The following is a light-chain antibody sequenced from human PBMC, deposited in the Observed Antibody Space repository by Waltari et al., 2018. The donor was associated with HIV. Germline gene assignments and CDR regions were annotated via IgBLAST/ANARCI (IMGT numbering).Light chain of an antibody. CDR1: SSNIGSHA. V-gene: IGLV1-36*01. CDR3: ATWDDGLNALL. Sequence: QSVLTQSPSVSAAPGQRVTISCSGSSSNIGSHAVTCFRQSPGKPPKLLVYHDDLILSGVSDRLSASKSGTSASLAINDLQSEDESLYYCATWDDGLNALLFGGGTKVTVL. J-gene: IGLJ2*01. CDR2: HDD.